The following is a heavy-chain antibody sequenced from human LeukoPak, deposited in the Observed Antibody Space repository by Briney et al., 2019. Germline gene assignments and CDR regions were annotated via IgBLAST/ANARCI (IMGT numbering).Heavy chain of an antibody. V-gene: IGHV1-69*13. CDR2: IIPIFGTA. CDR3: ARLTEPIDGYTDY. J-gene: IGHJ4*02. Sequence: AASVKVSCKASGGTFSSYAISWGRQAPGQGLEWMGGIIPIFGTANYARKFQGRVTITADESTSTAYMELSSLRSEGTAVYYCARLTEPIDGYTDYWGQGTLVTVSS. CDR1: GGTFSSYA. D-gene: IGHD5-24*01.